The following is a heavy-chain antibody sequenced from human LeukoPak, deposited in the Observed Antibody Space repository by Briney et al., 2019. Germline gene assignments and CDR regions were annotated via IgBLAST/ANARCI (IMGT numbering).Heavy chain of an antibody. J-gene: IGHJ5*02. CDR3: VSDLCGGDDQ. Sequence: GGSLRLSCAASGFTFNSYWMHCVRQAPGKGLVWVSRIHEDGKTIDYADSVKGRFTISRDNAKDKLYLQMSSLRDEDTAVYYCVSDLCGGDDQWGRGTLVTVSS. V-gene: IGHV3-74*01. CDR2: IHEDGKTI. CDR1: GFTFNSYW. D-gene: IGHD3-3*01.